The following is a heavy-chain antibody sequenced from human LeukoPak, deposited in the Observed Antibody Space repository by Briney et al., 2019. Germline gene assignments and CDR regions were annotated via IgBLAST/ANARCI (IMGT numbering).Heavy chain of an antibody. Sequence: GGSLRLSCAPSGFTFSSYWMSWVRQAPGKGLEWVANIKQDGSEKYYVDSVKGRFTISRDNGKNSLYLQMNSLRAEDTVVYYCARKAYGLDVWGKGTTVTVSS. V-gene: IGHV3-7*03. J-gene: IGHJ6*04. CDR1: GFTFSSYW. CDR3: ARKAYGLDV. CDR2: IKQDGSEK.